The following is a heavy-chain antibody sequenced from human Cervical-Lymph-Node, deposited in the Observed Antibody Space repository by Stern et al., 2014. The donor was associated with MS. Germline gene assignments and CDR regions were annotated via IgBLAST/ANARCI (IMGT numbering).Heavy chain of an antibody. J-gene: IGHJ5*01. Sequence: EVQLEESGGGLVQPGGSQRLSCVASGSTFSTSWMSWVSQAPGKGLEWVANIKRDGSETYYLDSVKGRFTISRDNAKSSLYLEMNSLRAEDTAVYYCTRFLQSGWSDLFDSWGRGTLVTVSS. V-gene: IGHV3-7*01. CDR1: GSTFSTSW. D-gene: IGHD6-19*01. CDR3: TRFLQSGWSDLFDS. CDR2: IKRDGSET.